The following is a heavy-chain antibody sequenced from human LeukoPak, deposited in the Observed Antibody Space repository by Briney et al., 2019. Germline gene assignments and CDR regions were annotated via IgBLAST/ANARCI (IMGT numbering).Heavy chain of an antibody. D-gene: IGHD1-1*01. V-gene: IGHV4-31*03. CDR2: IYYSGST. Sequence: SETLSLTCTVSGGSISSGDYYWSWIRQPPGKGLEWIGYIYYSGSTYYNPSLQSRVTISVDTSKNNFSLRLNSVTAADTAVYFCARGLPGARIPYHFDSWGQGTLVAVSS. CDR1: GGSISSGDYY. CDR3: ARGLPGARIPYHFDS. J-gene: IGHJ4*02.